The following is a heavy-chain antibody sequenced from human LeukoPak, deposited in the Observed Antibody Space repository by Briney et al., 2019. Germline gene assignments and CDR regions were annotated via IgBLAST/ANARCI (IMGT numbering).Heavy chain of an antibody. V-gene: IGHV3-23*01. CDR2: ISGSGGST. D-gene: IGHD1-26*01. CDR3: AKDPRRWELGDY. CDR1: GFTFSSYA. Sequence: PGGSLRLSCAASGFTFSSYAMSWVRQAPGKGLEWVSAISGSGGSTYYADSVKGRLTISRDNSKNTLYLQMNSLRAEDTAVYYCAKDPRRWELGDYWGQGTLVTVSS. J-gene: IGHJ4*02.